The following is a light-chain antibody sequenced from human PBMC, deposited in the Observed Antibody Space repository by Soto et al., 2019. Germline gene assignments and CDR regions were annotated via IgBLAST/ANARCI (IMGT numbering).Light chain of an antibody. CDR1: QSVSSSY. CDR2: CAS. V-gene: IGKV3-20*01. J-gene: IGKJ1*01. CDR3: QQYDSSPKT. Sequence: EIVLTQSPATLSLSPGERAALSCRASQSVSSSYLAWYQQKPGQAPRLLIYCASSRATGIPDRFSGTGSGTDFTLTISRLEPEDFAVYYCQQYDSSPKTFGQGTKVDIK.